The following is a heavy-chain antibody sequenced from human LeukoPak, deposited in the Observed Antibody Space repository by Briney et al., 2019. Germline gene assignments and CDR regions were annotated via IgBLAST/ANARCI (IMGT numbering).Heavy chain of an antibody. CDR3: ARGDRRAAEVKKIIAY. CDR1: GGSISSSSCY. V-gene: IGHV4-39*01. J-gene: IGHJ4*02. CDR2: VCYSGST. Sequence: PSETLSLTCTVSGGSISSSSCYWDWVRQPPGKGLEWIGSVCYSGSTYYNPSLMSRVTISVDTSKNQFSLRLNSMTAADTAVYYCARGDRRAAEVKKIIAYGAQEPLVTVPS. D-gene: IGHD1-14*01.